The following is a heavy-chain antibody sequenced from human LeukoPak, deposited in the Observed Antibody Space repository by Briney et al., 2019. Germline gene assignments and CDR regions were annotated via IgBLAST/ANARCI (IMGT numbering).Heavy chain of an antibody. Sequence: SVKVSCKASGGTFSSYAISWVRQAPGQGLEWMGGIIPIFGTANYAQKFQGRVTITADKSTSTAYMELSSLRPEDTAVYYCARGTLGYCSGGSCQTGGYYYYGMDVWGKGTTVTVSS. CDR1: GGTFSSYA. CDR2: IIPIFGTA. CDR3: ARGTLGYCSGGSCQTGGYYYYGMDV. V-gene: IGHV1-69*06. J-gene: IGHJ6*04. D-gene: IGHD2-15*01.